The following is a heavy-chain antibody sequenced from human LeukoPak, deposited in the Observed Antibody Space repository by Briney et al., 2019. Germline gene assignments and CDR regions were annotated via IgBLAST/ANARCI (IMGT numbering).Heavy chain of an antibody. V-gene: IGHV3-7*01. Sequence: PGGSLRLSCAASGFTFSSYWMSWVRQAPGKGLEWVANIKQDGSEKYYVDSVKGRFTISRDNAKNSLYLQMNSLRAEDTAVYYCARGLRWELGDAFDIWGQGTMVTVSS. CDR3: ARGLRWELGDAFDI. CDR2: IKQDGSEK. J-gene: IGHJ3*02. CDR1: GFTFSSYW. D-gene: IGHD1-26*01.